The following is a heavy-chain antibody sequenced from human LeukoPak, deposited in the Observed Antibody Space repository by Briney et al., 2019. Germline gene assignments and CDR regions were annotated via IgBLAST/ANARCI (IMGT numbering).Heavy chain of an antibody. D-gene: IGHD6-13*01. CDR3: ARLNQQLAGRYFDL. CDR2: IYYSGST. Sequence: SETLSLTCAVYGGSFSGYYWSWIRQPPGKGLEWIGYIYYSGSTNYNPSLKSRVTISVDTSKNQFSLKLSSVTAADTAVYYCARLNQQLAGRYFDLWGRGTLVTVSS. CDR1: GGSFSGYY. J-gene: IGHJ2*01. V-gene: IGHV4-59*08.